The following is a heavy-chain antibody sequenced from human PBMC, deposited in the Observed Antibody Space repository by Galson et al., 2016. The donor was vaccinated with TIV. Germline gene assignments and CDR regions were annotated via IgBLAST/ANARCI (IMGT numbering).Heavy chain of an antibody. V-gene: IGHV3-30*18. Sequence: SLRLSCAASGFTFYIYGIHWVRQAPGKGLEWLGFISYDGTNEKYADSVKGRFTISRDNSKNTVSLQMNSLRTGDTAVYYCAKVGARGYGDYPYYLEYWGQGTPVIVSS. CDR1: GFTFYIYG. CDR2: ISYDGTNE. J-gene: IGHJ4*02. CDR3: AKVGARGYGDYPYYLEY. D-gene: IGHD4-17*01.